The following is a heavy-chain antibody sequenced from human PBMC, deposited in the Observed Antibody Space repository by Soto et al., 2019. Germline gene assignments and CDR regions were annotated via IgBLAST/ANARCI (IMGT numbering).Heavy chain of an antibody. Sequence: SETLSLTCAVYGGSFSDYYWTWIRQPPGKGLEWIGEINHSGSTNYNPSLKSRVSISVDTSKNQFSLRLSSVTAADTAIYYCASQRPTVTTFDYWGQGTPVTVSS. D-gene: IGHD4-17*01. CDR2: INHSGST. J-gene: IGHJ4*02. CDR1: GGSFSDYY. CDR3: ASQRPTVTTFDY. V-gene: IGHV4-34*01.